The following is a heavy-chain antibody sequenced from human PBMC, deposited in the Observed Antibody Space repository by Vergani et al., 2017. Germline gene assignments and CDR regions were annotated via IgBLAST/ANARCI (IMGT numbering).Heavy chain of an antibody. Sequence: QLQLQESGPGLVKPSETLSLTCTVSGGSISSSSYYWGWIRQPPGKGLEWIGIIYYSGSTYYNPSLKSRVTISVDTSKNQFSLKLSSVTAADTAVYYCASTYYDFWSGYYVYYYYYYMDVWGKGTTVTVSS. CDR3: ASTYYDFWSGYYVYYYYYYMDV. J-gene: IGHJ6*03. CDR1: GGSISSSSYY. V-gene: IGHV4-39*01. CDR2: IYYSGST. D-gene: IGHD3-3*01.